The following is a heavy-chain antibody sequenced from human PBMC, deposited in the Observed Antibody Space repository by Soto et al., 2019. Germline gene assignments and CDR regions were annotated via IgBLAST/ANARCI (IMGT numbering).Heavy chain of an antibody. CDR1: GDSISNYY. V-gene: IGHV4-59*01. J-gene: IGHJ3*02. CDR2: INYSGNT. Sequence: SSETLSLTCTVSGDSISNYYWNWIRQPPGKGLEWIGYINYSGNTNYNPSLKSRVTISADTSKNQFSLKLSSVTAADTAVYYCERAEKVYAISGALDIWGQGTMVTV. CDR3: ERAEKVYAISGALDI. D-gene: IGHD2-8*01.